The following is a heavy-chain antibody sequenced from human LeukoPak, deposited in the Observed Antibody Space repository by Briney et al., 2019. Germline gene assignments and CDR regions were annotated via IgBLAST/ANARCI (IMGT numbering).Heavy chain of an antibody. V-gene: IGHV4-61*01. CDR1: GGSISSGSYY. Sequence: SETLSLTCTVSGGSISSGSYYWSWIRQPPGKGLQWIGYIYYSGSTNYNPSLKRRVTISVDTSKNQFSLKLSSVTAADTAVYYCARDLRGSSGYFDYWGQGTLVTVSS. CDR2: IYYSGST. J-gene: IGHJ4*02. CDR3: ARDLRGSSGYFDY. D-gene: IGHD3-22*01.